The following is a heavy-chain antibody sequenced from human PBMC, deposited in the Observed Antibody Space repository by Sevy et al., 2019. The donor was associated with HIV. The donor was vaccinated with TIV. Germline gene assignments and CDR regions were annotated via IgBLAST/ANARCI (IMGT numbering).Heavy chain of an antibody. Sequence: GGSLGSSCEPSGFTLLDLAFHWVRQAQGRGWEWGEFISFVERKKRVAESVKGRFTISRDDSKSTVYLQMTSLRPEDAAVYYCARDHCTDGACFRSGYFDYWGQGTLVTVSS. J-gene: IGHJ4*02. D-gene: IGHD2-8*01. CDR1: GFTLLDLA. V-gene: IGHV3-30*04. CDR2: ISFVERKK. CDR3: ARDHCTDGACFRSGYFDY.